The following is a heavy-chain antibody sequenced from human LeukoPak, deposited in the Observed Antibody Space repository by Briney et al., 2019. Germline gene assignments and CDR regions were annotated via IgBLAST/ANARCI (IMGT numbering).Heavy chain of an antibody. CDR2: MWYDGSNK. J-gene: IGHJ4*02. CDR3: AKGATSYYESRGYYLEY. Sequence: PGGSLRLSCAASGFTFSNYDILWVRQAPGKGLEWVAVMWYDGSNKYYADSVKGRFTISRDNSENTLYLQMNSLRAEDTAVYYCAKGATSYYESRGYYLEYWGQGTLVTVSS. D-gene: IGHD3-22*01. CDR1: GFTFSNYD. V-gene: IGHV3-33*03.